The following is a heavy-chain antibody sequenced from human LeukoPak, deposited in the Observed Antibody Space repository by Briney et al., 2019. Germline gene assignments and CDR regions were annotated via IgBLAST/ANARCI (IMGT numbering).Heavy chain of an antibody. D-gene: IGHD2-21*01. V-gene: IGHV3-48*01. J-gene: IGHJ4*02. CDR1: GFTFSSYS. Sequence: GGSLRLSCAASGFTFSSYSMNWVRQAPGKGLEWLSYISISNTIYYADSVRGRFTISRDNAKNSLYLQMNSLRAEDTAVYYCARDLHCGGDCYPLTYWGQGTLVTVSS. CDR3: ARDLHCGGDCYPLTY. CDR2: ISISNTI.